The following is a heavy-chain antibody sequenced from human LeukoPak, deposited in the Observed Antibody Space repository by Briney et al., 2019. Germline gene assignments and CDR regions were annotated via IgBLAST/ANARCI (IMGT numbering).Heavy chain of an antibody. CDR2: IYYSGTT. V-gene: IGHV4-59*01. CDR1: GGSFSGYY. CDR3: ARIRVNAFDI. D-gene: IGHD3-10*01. J-gene: IGHJ3*02. Sequence: PSETLSLTCAVFGGSFSGYYWSWIRQHPGKGLEWIGYIYYSGTTNYNPSLKSRVTMSVDTSKNQFSLKLSSVTAADTAVYYCARIRVNAFDIWGQGTMVTVSS.